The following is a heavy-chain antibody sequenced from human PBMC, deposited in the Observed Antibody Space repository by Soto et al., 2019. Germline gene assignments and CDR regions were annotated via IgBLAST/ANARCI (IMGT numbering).Heavy chain of an antibody. CDR2: ISVGGGSI. J-gene: IGHJ3*01. CDR3: VRDHRWAFAL. Sequence: EVQLVESGGGLVQPGGSLRVSCVASGFTFSSYALNWVRQAPGKGLEWVSYISVGGGSIFYADSVKGRFTISRGDATNSLYLQMNSLRDEDTAVYYCVRDHRWAFALWGQGTMVTVSS. D-gene: IGHD2-15*01. V-gene: IGHV3-48*02. CDR1: GFTFSSYA.